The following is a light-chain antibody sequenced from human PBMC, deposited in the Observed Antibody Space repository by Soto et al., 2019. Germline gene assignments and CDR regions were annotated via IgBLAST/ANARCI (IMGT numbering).Light chain of an antibody. CDR2: EDN. V-gene: IGLV6-57*03. J-gene: IGLJ7*01. Sequence: NFMLTQPHSVSESPGKTVTISCTRSSGSIASNYVQWYQQRPGSAPTTVIYEDNQRPSGVPDRFSGSIDSSSNSASLTISGLKTEDEADYYCQSYDSSILALFGGGTQLTVL. CDR1: SGSIASNY. CDR3: QSYDSSILAL.